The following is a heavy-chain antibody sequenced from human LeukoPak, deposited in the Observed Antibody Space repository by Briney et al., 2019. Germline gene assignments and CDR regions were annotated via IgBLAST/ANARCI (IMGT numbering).Heavy chain of an antibody. CDR1: GGSISTSSYY. V-gene: IGHV4-61*05. Sequence: SETLSLTCTISGGSISTSSYYWGWVRRPPGKGLEWIGYIYYSGSTNYNPSLKSRVTISVDTSKNQFSLRLSSVTAADTAVYYCARVTGYMTEDYFDYWGQGTLITVSS. J-gene: IGHJ4*02. CDR2: IYYSGST. D-gene: IGHD5-12*01. CDR3: ARVTGYMTEDYFDY.